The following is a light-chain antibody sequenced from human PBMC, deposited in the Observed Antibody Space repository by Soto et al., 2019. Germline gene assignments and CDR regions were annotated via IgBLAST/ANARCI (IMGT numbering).Light chain of an antibody. CDR3: QQRSNWPQT. CDR1: QSVGTK. Sequence: IGMAQKTAELCLSRGERGNLSCRASQSVGTKLAWYQQTPGQAPRLLIYGASSRATGIAARFSFTGSGTDFTHTFSSRVPEDLAFYYWQQRSNWPQTFGQGTKVDIK. J-gene: IGKJ1*01. CDR2: GAS. V-gene: IGKV3-11*01.